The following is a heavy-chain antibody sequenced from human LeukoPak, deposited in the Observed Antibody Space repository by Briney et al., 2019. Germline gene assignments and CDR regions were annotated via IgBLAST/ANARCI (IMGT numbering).Heavy chain of an antibody. CDR2: INPNSGGT. CDR1: GGTFSSYA. D-gene: IGHD3-3*01. J-gene: IGHJ4*02. V-gene: IGHV1-2*02. CDR3: ARGSIFGVVMVIFDY. Sequence: GASVKVSCKASGGTFSSYAISWVRQAPGQGLEWMGWINPNSGGTNYAQKFQGRVTMTRDTSISTAYMELSRLRSDDTAVYYCARGSIFGVVMVIFDYWGQGTLVTVSS.